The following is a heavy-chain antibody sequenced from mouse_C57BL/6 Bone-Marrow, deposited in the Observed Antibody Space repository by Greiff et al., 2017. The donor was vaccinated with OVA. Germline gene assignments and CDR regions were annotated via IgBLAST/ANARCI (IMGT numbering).Heavy chain of an antibody. CDR3: ARRITTVVAPSAMDY. CDR2: IYPRSGNT. CDR1: GYTFTSYG. D-gene: IGHD1-1*01. Sequence: QVQLKQSGAELARPGASVKLSCKASGYTFTSYGISWVKQRTGQGLEWIGEIYPRSGNTYYNEKFKGKATLTADKSSSTAYMELRSLTSEDSAVYFCARRITTVVAPSAMDYWGQGTSVTVSS. J-gene: IGHJ4*01. V-gene: IGHV1-81*01.